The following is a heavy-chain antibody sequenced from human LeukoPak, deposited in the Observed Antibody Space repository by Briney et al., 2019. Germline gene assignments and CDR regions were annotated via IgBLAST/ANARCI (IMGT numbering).Heavy chain of an antibody. Sequence: ASVKVSCKASGYTFTSYGISWVRQATGQGLEWMGWMNPNSGNTGYAQKFQGRVTMTRNTSISTAYMELSSLRSEDTAVYYCARVGRSGYKNWFDPWGQGTLVTVSS. CDR1: GYTFTSYG. CDR3: ARVGRSGYKNWFDP. V-gene: IGHV1-8*02. D-gene: IGHD3-22*01. CDR2: MNPNSGNT. J-gene: IGHJ5*02.